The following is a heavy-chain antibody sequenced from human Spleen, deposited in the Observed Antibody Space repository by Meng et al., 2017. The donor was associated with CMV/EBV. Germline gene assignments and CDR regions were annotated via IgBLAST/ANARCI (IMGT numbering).Heavy chain of an antibody. J-gene: IGHJ4*02. CDR1: GYSFTKYW. V-gene: IGHV5-51*01. Sequence: GYSFTKYWIGWVRQTPGKGLEWMGITKPGDSEIQYSPSFQGQVTISVDKSINTAYLQWGSLRASDTAIFYCARHYNGAGYLEWFFDYWGQGTLVTVSS. D-gene: IGHD3-3*01. CDR2: TKPGDSEI. CDR3: ARHYNGAGYLEWFFDY.